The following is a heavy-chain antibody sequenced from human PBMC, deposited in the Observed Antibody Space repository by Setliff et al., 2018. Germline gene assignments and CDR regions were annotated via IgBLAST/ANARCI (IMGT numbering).Heavy chain of an antibody. CDR1: GFTFSGSA. V-gene: IGHV3-73*01. CDR2: IRSKSDSYAT. Sequence: GGSLRLSCAASGFTFSGSAVYWVRQASGRGLEWVGRIRSKSDSYATIYAASVRGRFTISRDDSKNTAYLQMNSLKTEDTAVYYCTFARDGYDVFDIWGQGTMVTVSS. J-gene: IGHJ3*02. D-gene: IGHD5-18*01. CDR3: TFARDGYDVFDI.